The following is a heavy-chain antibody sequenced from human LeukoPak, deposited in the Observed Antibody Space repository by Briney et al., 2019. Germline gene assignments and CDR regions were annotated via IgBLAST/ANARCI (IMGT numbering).Heavy chain of an antibody. CDR1: GGSFSGYY. D-gene: IGHD3-22*01. CDR3: ARTRRRSYYDSSGYYCFDY. Sequence: PSETLSLTCAVYGGSFSGYYWSWIRQPPGKGLEWIGEINHSGSTNYNPSLKSRVTISVDTSKNQFSLKLSSVTAADTAVYYCARTRRRSYYDSSGYYCFDYWGQGTLVTVSS. J-gene: IGHJ4*02. CDR2: INHSGST. V-gene: IGHV4-34*01.